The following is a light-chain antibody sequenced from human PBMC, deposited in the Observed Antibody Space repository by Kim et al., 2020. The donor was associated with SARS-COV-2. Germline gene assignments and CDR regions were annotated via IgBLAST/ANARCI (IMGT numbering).Light chain of an antibody. CDR3: GTWDSSLGAWV. J-gene: IGLJ3*02. V-gene: IGLV1-51*01. CDR1: STNIGNNY. Sequence: HRFTISRSGSSTNIGNNYLSSYQRLPETAPKLLIYDKDKRPSGIPDRFSGSRSGTSGTLGITGLQTGDEADYYCGTWDSSLGAWVFGGGTKLTVL. CDR2: DKD.